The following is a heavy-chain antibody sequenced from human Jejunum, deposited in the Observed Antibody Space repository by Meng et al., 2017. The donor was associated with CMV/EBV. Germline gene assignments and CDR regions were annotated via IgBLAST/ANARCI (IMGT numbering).Heavy chain of an antibody. J-gene: IGHJ3*02. CDR3: ARSDIRGDAFDI. CDR2: IYTGDADT. CDR1: GDTFTTYW. Sequence: GDTFTTYWSDGVRKRPGKGLEWMGIIYTGDADTRYSPSFKGQVTISADKSISTAYLQWNSLKASDTAMYYCARSDIRGDAFDIWGQGTMVTVSS. D-gene: IGHD2-15*01. V-gene: IGHV5-51*01.